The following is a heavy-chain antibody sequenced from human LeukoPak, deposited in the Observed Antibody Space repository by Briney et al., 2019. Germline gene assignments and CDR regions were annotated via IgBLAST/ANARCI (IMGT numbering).Heavy chain of an antibody. Sequence: ASVNVSCKASGYTFTSYYMHWVRQAPGQGLEWMGIINPSGGSTSYAQKFQGRVTMTRDTSTSTVYMELSSLRSEDTAVYYCARDRPWIQLWFPYYYGMDVWGQGTTVTVSS. CDR3: ARDRPWIQLWFPYYYGMDV. J-gene: IGHJ6*02. CDR2: INPSGGST. V-gene: IGHV1-46*01. CDR1: GYTFTSYY. D-gene: IGHD5-18*01.